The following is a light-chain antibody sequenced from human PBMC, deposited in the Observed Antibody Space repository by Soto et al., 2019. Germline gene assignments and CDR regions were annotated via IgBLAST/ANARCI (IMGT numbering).Light chain of an antibody. V-gene: IGKV3-15*01. J-gene: IGKJ4*01. CDR2: GAS. CDR1: QSVSSN. CDR3: QQYNNWPPVT. Sequence: EIVMTQSPATLSVSPGERATLSCRASQSVSSNLAWYQQKPGQAPRLLIYGASTRATGVPARFSGSGSGTAFTLTISSLQSEDFAVYYCQQYNNWPPVTFGGGTKVEIK.